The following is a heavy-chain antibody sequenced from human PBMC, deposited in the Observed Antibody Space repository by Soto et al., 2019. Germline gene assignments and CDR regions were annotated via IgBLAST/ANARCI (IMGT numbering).Heavy chain of an antibody. V-gene: IGHV3-30-3*01. CDR2: ISYDGSNE. J-gene: IGHJ4*02. Sequence: GGSLRLSCAASGFTFSTYAMHWVRQAPGEGLEWVAVISYDGSNEYYADSVKGRFTISRDNSKNTLYLQMNSLRAEDTAVYYCARDLRWLLPFDYWGQGTLVTVSS. CDR3: ARDLRWLLPFDY. CDR1: GFTFSTYA. D-gene: IGHD3-22*01.